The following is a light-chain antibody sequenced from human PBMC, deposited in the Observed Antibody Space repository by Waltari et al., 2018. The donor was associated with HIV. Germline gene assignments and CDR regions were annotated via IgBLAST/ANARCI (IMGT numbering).Light chain of an antibody. J-gene: IGKJ4*01. CDR3: QQYDSTPLT. Sequence: DIVMTQSPDSLAVSLGERATINCKSSQSVLYSSNNKNYLAWYQQRPGQAPKLLIYWAFTRESGVADRFSGSGSGTDFTLTISSLQAEDAAVYYCQQYDSTPLTVGGGTKVEI. CDR1: QSVLYSSNNKNY. V-gene: IGKV4-1*01. CDR2: WAF.